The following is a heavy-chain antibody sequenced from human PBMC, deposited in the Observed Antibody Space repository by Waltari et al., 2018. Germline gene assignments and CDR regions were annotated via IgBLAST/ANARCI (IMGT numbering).Heavy chain of an antibody. CDR1: GYTFTSYG. D-gene: IGHD6-19*01. CDR2: IRVFNGNT. Sequence: QVQLVQSGNEVKKPGASVKVSCKASGYTFTSYGISWVRQAPGQGLEWMGWIRVFNGNTNYAQRLQGRVSMTADTSTSTSYMELRSLISDDTAVYYCARVPHRSTGWLQAPYNFDFWGQGTLVTVSS. CDR3: ARVPHRSTGWLQAPYNFDF. J-gene: IGHJ4*02. V-gene: IGHV1-18*01.